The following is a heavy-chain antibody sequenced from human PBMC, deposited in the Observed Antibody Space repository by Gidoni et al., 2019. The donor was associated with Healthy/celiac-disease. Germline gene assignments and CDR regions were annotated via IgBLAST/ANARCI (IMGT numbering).Heavy chain of an antibody. V-gene: IGHV4-39*01. D-gene: IGHD2-2*01. J-gene: IGHJ4*02. CDR1: GGSISSSSYY. CDR2: IYYSGST. Sequence: KPSETLSLTCTVSGGSISSSSYYWGWIRQPPGKGLEWIVSIYYSGSTYYNPPLKSRVTISVDTSKNQFSLKLSSVTAADTAVYYCARHGIVPAAIDPTVTTYFDYWGQGTLVTVSS. CDR3: ARHGIVPAAIDPTVTTYFDY.